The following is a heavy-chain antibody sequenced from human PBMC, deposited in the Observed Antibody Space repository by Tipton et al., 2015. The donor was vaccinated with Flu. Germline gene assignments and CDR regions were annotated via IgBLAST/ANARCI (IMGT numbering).Heavy chain of an antibody. V-gene: IGHV4-39*01. CDR1: GGSISSSSYY. Sequence: TLSLTCTVSGGSISSSSYYWGWIRQPPGKGLEWIGGIYYSGSTYYNPSLKSRVTISVDTSKNQFSLKLSSVTAADTAVYYCARGRGYYYDFDYRGQGTLVTVSS. CDR2: IYYSGST. CDR3: ARGRGYYYDFDY. J-gene: IGHJ4*02. D-gene: IGHD3-22*01.